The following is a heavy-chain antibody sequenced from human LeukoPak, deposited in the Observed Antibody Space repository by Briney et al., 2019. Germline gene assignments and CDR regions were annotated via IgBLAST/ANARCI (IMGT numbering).Heavy chain of an antibody. CDR2: INHSGST. V-gene: IGHV4-34*01. J-gene: IGHJ4*02. D-gene: IGHD5-12*01. Sequence: SETLSLTCAVYGGSFSGYYWSWIRQPPGKGLEWIGEINHSGSTNYNPSLESRVTISVDTSKNQFSLKLSSVTAADTAVYYCARTNPYSGYQKNWGQGTLVTVSS. CDR3: ARTNPYSGYQKN. CDR1: GGSFSGYY.